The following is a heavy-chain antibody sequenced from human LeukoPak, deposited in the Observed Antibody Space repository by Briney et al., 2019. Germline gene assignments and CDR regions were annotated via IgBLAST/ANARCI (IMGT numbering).Heavy chain of an antibody. Sequence: ASVKVSCKASGYTFTSYYMHWVRQAPGQGLEWMGIINPSGGSTSYAQKFQGRVTMTRDMSTSTVYMELSSLRSDDTAVYYCARVYYGSGSLHYYYYYMDVWGKGTTVTISS. J-gene: IGHJ6*03. CDR2: INPSGGST. V-gene: IGHV1-46*01. D-gene: IGHD3-10*01. CDR3: ARVYYGSGSLHYYYYYMDV. CDR1: GYTFTSYY.